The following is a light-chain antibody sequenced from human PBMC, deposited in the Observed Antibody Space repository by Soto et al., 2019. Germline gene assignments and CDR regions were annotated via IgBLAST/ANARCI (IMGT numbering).Light chain of an antibody. Sequence: DIQMTQSPSTLSASVGDRVTITCRASQPITAWLAWYQQKPGKAPNLLIYDASDLQSGVPSRFSGSGSGTEFTLTITGLQPDGFATYYCQQYNLYPYTFGQGTKLEIK. V-gene: IGKV1-5*01. J-gene: IGKJ2*01. CDR3: QQYNLYPYT. CDR2: DAS. CDR1: QPITAW.